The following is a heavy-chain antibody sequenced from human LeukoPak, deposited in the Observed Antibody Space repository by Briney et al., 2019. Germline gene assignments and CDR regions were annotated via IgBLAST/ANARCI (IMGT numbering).Heavy chain of an antibody. V-gene: IGHV1-69*13. D-gene: IGHD5-24*01. CDR1: GGTFSSYA. CDR3: ARDRDGDRSFDS. Sequence: SVTVSCTASGGTFSSYANSWVRQPPGQGLEWMGWIIPIFGTANYAQRFQGRDTITAGESTSTAYMELSSLRSEDTAVYYCARDRDGDRSFDSWGEGNLVTVSS. CDR2: IIPIFGTA. J-gene: IGHJ4*02.